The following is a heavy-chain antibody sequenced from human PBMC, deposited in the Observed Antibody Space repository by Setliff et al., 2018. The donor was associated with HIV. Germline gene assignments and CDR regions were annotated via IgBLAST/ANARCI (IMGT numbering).Heavy chain of an antibody. CDR3: AAQGVL. Sequence: PGGSLRLSCAASGFIFSGYTMVWVRQAPGKGLEWVSSISSSGNFIYYGDSVKGRFTISRDNAKNSVHLQMNSLRVEDTAVYFCAAQGVLWGQGTQVTVSS. V-gene: IGHV3-21*01. CDR1: GFIFSGYT. CDR2: ISSSGNFI. J-gene: IGHJ4*02.